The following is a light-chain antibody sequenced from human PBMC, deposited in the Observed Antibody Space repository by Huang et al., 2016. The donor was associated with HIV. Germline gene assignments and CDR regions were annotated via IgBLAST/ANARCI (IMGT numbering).Light chain of an antibody. CDR1: QGINSW. CDR3: QQYNTYWT. J-gene: IGKJ1*01. Sequence: DIQMTQFPSPLSASVGDRVTITCRASQGINSWLAWYQQKPGKAPKLLIYQATSLESGVPSRFSGSGSGTVFTLTISRLQHDDFATYYCQQYNTYWTFGQGTKVEIK. V-gene: IGKV1-5*03. CDR2: QAT.